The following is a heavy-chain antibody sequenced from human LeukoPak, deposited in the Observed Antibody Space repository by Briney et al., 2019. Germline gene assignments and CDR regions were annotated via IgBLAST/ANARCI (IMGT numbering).Heavy chain of an antibody. V-gene: IGHV3-30*04. J-gene: IGHJ6*03. CDR2: ISYDGSNE. D-gene: IGHD3-3*01. CDR1: GFTFSSYV. CDR3: AKVEYYDFWSGYWYYYYYMDV. Sequence: QSGGSLRLSCAASGFTFSSYVMHWVRQAPGKGLEWVAIISYDGSNEYYADSVKGRFTISRDNSKNTLYLQMNSLRAEDTAVYYCAKVEYYDFWSGYWYYYYYMDVWGKGTTVTVSS.